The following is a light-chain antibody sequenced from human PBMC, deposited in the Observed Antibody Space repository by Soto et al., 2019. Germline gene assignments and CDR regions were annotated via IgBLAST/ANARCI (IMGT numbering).Light chain of an antibody. V-gene: IGKV3-20*01. J-gene: IGKJ1*01. CDR2: GPS. CDR3: HQFGSSPQT. CDR1: QSIGSN. Sequence: EIVMTQSPATLSVSPGERATLSCGASQSIGSNLAWYQQKPGQAPRLLIYGPSSRATGIPERFSGSGSGTDFTLSISRLEPEDFAVYYCHQFGSSPQTFGHGTKVDIK.